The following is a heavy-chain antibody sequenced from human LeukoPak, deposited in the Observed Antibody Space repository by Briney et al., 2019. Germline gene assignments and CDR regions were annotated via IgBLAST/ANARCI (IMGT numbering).Heavy chain of an antibody. J-gene: IGHJ4*02. Sequence: SETLSLTCVVYGGAFSGYYWSWIRQPPGKGLEWIGEINHSGSTNYDPSLKSRVTMSVDMSKSQFSLNLSSVTAADTAVYYCAREACSGGSCYPDYWGQGTLVTVSS. CDR2: INHSGST. D-gene: IGHD2-15*01. V-gene: IGHV4-34*01. CDR3: AREACSGGSCYPDY. CDR1: GGAFSGYY.